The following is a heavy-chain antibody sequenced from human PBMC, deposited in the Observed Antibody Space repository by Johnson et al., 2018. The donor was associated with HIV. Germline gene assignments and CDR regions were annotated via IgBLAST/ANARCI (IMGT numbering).Heavy chain of an antibody. CDR1: GFTFSSYG. D-gene: IGHD2-15*01. V-gene: IGHV3-33*01. Sequence: VQLVESGGGVVQPGRSLRLSCAASGFTFSSYGMHWVRQAPGKGLEWVAVIWYDGSNKYYADSVKGRFTISRDNSKNTLYLQMNSLRAEDTAVYYCARANTDCSGGSCFGDAFDIWGQGTMVTVSS. J-gene: IGHJ3*02. CDR3: ARANTDCSGGSCFGDAFDI. CDR2: IWYDGSNK.